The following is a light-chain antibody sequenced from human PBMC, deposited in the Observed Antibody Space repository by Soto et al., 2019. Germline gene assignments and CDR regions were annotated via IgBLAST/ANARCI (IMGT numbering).Light chain of an antibody. CDR3: CSYVGATTYV. Sequence: QSALTQPASVSGSPGQSITISCTGSSNTIGGYNVVSWYQQHPGKAPKVIIYEGIKRPSGVSNRFSGAISGSTASLTISGLQAEDEADYYCCSYVGATTYVFGSGTKVTFL. J-gene: IGLJ1*01. V-gene: IGLV2-23*01. CDR1: SNTIGGYNV. CDR2: EGI.